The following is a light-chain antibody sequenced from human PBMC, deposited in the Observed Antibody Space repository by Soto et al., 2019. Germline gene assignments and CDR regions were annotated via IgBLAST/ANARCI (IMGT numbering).Light chain of an antibody. CDR1: QSVSSSY. J-gene: IGKJ5*01. CDR3: QHFGGTTFT. V-gene: IGKV3-20*01. CDR2: GAS. Sequence: EIVLTQSPGTLSLSPGEGATLSCRASQSVSSSYIAWYQQRPGQTPSLLIYGASTRATGIPDRFSGSGSGTHFTLNINRLEPGDFAVYYCQHFGGTTFTFGQGTRLEIK.